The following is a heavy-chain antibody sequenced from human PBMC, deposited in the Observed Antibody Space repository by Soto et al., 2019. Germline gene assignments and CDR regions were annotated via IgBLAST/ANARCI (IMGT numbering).Heavy chain of an antibody. V-gene: IGHV3-30-3*01. Sequence: QVQLVESGGGVVQPGRSLRLSCAASGFTFSSYAMHWVRQAPGKWLEWVAVISYDGSNKYYADSVKGRFTISRDNSKNTLYLQMNSLRAEDTAVYYCARDLDYYDSSGQRGATFDYWGQGTLVTVSS. D-gene: IGHD3-22*01. J-gene: IGHJ4*02. CDR1: GFTFSSYA. CDR2: ISYDGSNK. CDR3: ARDLDYYDSSGQRGATFDY.